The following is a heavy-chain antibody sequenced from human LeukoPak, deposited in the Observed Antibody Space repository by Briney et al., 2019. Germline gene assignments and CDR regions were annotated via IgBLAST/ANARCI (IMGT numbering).Heavy chain of an antibody. Sequence: SGPTLVKPTQTLTLTCTFSGFSRNSDGVGVGWIRQPPGKALEWLALIYWNGDKRYSPSLKSRLTITKDNSKNQVVLTMTNMVPVDTATYYCAHSLYSGTYYAFDIWGQGTMVTVSS. D-gene: IGHD1-26*01. CDR2: IYWNGDK. J-gene: IGHJ3*02. CDR1: GFSRNSDGVG. CDR3: AHSLYSGTYYAFDI. V-gene: IGHV2-5*01.